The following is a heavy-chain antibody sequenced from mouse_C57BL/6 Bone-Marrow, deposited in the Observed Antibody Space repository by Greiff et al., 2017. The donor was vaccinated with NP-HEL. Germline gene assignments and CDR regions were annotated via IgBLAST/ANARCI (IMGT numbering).Heavy chain of an antibody. CDR3: TTKRPDGSSYVGAMDY. D-gene: IGHD1-1*01. CDR2: IDPENGDT. J-gene: IGHJ4*01. Sequence: DVKLVESGAELVRPGASVKLSCTASGFNIKDDYMHWVKQRPEQGLEWIGWIDPENGDTEYASKFQGKATITADTSSNTAYLQLSSLTSEDTAVYYCTTKRPDGSSYVGAMDYWGQGTSVTVSS. V-gene: IGHV14-4*01. CDR1: GFNIKDDY.